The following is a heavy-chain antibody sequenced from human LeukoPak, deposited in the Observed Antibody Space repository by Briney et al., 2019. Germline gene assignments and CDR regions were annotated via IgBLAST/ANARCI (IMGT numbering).Heavy chain of an antibody. CDR2: IYYSGST. D-gene: IGHD4-17*01. V-gene: IGHV4-30-4*01. Sequence: PSQTLSLTCTVSGGSISSGDYSWSWIRQPPGKGLEWIGYIYYSGSTYYNPSLKSRVTISVDTSKNQFSLKLSSVTAADTAVYCCARGTMTTVPHDAFDIWGQGTMVTVSS. CDR1: GGSISSGDYS. CDR3: ARGTMTTVPHDAFDI. J-gene: IGHJ3*02.